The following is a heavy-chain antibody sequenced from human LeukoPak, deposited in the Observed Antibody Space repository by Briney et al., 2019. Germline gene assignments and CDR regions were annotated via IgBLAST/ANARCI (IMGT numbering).Heavy chain of an antibody. J-gene: IGHJ3*01. CDR2: IRGNGGGP. V-gene: IGHV3-23*01. CDR1: GFTFSNYA. Sequence: GGSLRLSCAASGFTFSNYAMIWVRQAPGKGLEWVSDIRGNGGGPHYADSVRGRFIISRDNSKNTLYLQMNSLRAEDTAMYYCARDPNGDYVGSFEFWGQGTMVTVSS. D-gene: IGHD2-21*02. CDR3: ARDPNGDYVGSFEF.